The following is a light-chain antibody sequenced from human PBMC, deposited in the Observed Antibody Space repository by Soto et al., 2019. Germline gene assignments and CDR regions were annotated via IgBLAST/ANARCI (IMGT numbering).Light chain of an antibody. J-gene: IGKJ1*01. CDR3: QQYNSYPWT. CDR1: QSISSW. Sequence: DIQMTQSPSTLSASVGDRVTITCRDSQSISSWLAWYQQKPGKAPKLLIYDASSLESGVPSRFSGSGSGTEFTLTISSLQPDDFETYYCQQYNSYPWTFGQGTQVDIK. V-gene: IGKV1-5*01. CDR2: DAS.